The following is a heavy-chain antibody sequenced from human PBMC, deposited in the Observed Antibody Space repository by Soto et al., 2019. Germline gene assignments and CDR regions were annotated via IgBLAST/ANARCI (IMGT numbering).Heavy chain of an antibody. CDR2: INPSGGST. J-gene: IGHJ6*02. V-gene: IGHV1-46*03. D-gene: IGHD1-26*01. CDR3: ARAIVPRHYYYGMDV. Sequence: ASVKVSCKASGGTFSSYAISWVRQAPGQGLEWMGIINPSGGSTSYAQKFQGRVTMTRDTSTSTVYMELSSLRSEDTAVYYCARAIVPRHYYYGMDVWGQGTTVTVSS. CDR1: GGTFSSYA.